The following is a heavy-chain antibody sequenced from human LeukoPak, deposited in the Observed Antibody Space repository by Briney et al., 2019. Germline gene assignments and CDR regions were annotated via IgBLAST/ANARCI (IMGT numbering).Heavy chain of an antibody. D-gene: IGHD4-17*01. CDR2: ISGSSTYK. J-gene: IGHJ5*01. CDR1: GFTFSTYA. V-gene: IGHV3-23*01. Sequence: GGYLRLSCAASGFTFSTYAINWVRQAAGKGLEWVSGISGSSTYKYYADSVEGRFTISRDSSKNTVYLQMDNLGVEDTAVYYCAKDTGTTPGYWVDSWGQGTLVTVSS. CDR3: AKDTGTTPGYWVDS.